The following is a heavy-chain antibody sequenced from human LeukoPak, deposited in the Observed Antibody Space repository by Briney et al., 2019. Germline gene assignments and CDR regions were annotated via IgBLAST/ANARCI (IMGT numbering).Heavy chain of an antibody. J-gene: IGHJ6*02. D-gene: IGHD6-19*01. V-gene: IGHV4-59*08. CDR1: GGSISSYY. CDR3: ARGRGSGWSRYYYYYGMDV. Sequence: SETLSLTCTVSGGSISSYYWSWIRQPPGKGLEWIGYIYYSGSTNYNPSLKSRVTISVDTSKNQFSLKLSSVTAADTAVYYCARGRGSGWSRYYYYYGMDVWGQGTTVTVSS. CDR2: IYYSGST.